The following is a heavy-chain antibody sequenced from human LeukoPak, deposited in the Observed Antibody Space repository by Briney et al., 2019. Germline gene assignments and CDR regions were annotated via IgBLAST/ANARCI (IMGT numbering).Heavy chain of an antibody. Sequence: GGSLRLSCAASGFTFSSYAMTWVRQAPGKGLEWVSAISGSADSTYYADSVKGRFTISRDNSKNTLYLQMNSLRAEDTAVYHCEKDPRRRGRRSTSCYFDYWGQGTLVTVSS. CDR2: ISGSADST. CDR1: GFTFSSYA. J-gene: IGHJ4*02. D-gene: IGHD2-2*01. CDR3: EKDPRRRGRRSTSCYFDY. V-gene: IGHV3-23*01.